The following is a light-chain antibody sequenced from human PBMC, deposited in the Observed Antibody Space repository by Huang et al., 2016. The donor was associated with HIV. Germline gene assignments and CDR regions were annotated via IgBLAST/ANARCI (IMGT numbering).Light chain of an antibody. J-gene: IGKJ2*01. CDR3: QQYNKWPYT. CDR2: GTS. V-gene: IGKV3-15*01. CDR1: EGIGSD. Sequence: EVLMTQSPATLSVSPGDGVSLSCRAGEGIGSDLAWYQQRPGQAPRLLIYGTSTRASGVPARFSGGGYGTDFTLTITSLQSEDFVIDFCQQYNKWPYTFGLGTKLEIK.